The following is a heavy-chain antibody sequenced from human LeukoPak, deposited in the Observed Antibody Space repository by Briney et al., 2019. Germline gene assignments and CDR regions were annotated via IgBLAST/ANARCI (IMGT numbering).Heavy chain of an antibody. CDR2: IYTSGST. CDR3: ARAGYLVRRVIWTRDY. CDR1: GGSLSSYY. Sequence: PSGTLSLTCTVSGGSLSSYYWSWIRQPAGKGLEWIGHIYTSGSTNYNPSLKRRVTTLVDTPTNQFSLQLSSVTAADTAVYYCARAGYLVRRVIWTRDYWGQGTQGTVSS. V-gene: IGHV4-4*07. J-gene: IGHJ4*02. D-gene: IGHD3-10*01.